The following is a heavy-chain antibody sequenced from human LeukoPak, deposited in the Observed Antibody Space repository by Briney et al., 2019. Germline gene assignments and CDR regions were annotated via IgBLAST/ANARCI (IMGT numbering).Heavy chain of an antibody. CDR2: LSYDGSNK. D-gene: IGHD1-14*01. Sequence: PPGRSLRLSCAASGFTFSRYGLHWLRQAPGKGVEGGAVLSYDGSNKHYADSVKGRFSVARNNSKNTLYLQMNSLRAEDTAVYYCAGETVAIRGTDGFDIWGQGTMVTVFS. V-gene: IGHV3-30*03. CDR3: AGETVAIRGTDGFDI. J-gene: IGHJ3*02. CDR1: GFTFSRYG.